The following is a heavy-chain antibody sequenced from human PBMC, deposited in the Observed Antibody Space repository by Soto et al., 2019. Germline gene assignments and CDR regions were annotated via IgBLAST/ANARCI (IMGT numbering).Heavy chain of an antibody. CDR1: GFTFSNAW. V-gene: IGHV3-15*01. J-gene: IGHJ6*02. CDR3: TTDSSSWAYYYYYGMDV. D-gene: IGHD2-2*01. Sequence: GGSLRLSCTVSGFTFSNAWMTWVCQAPGKGLEWVGRIKSKTDDGTTDYAAPVKGRFTISRDDSRNTLYLQMNSLKTEDTAVYYCTTDSSSWAYYYYYGMDVWGQGTTVTVSS. CDR2: IKSKTDDGTT.